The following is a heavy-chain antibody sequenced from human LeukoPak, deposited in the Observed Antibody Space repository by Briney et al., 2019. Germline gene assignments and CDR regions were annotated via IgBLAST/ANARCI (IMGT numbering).Heavy chain of an antibody. Sequence: PGGSLRLSCAASGFTFSNHYMDWVRQAPGKGLEWVSYISSSSSTIYYADSVKGRFTISRDNAKNSLYLQMNSLRDEDSAVYYCARDPHIAAAGTIFDYWGQGTLVTVSS. V-gene: IGHV3-48*02. CDR3: ARDPHIAAAGTIFDY. CDR2: ISSSSSTI. D-gene: IGHD6-13*01. J-gene: IGHJ4*02. CDR1: GFTFSNHY.